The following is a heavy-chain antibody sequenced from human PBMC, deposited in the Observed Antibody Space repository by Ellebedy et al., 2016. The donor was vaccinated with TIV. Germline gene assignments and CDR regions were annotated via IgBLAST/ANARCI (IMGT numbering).Heavy chain of an antibody. J-gene: IGHJ3*02. CDR2: INQDGSDK. D-gene: IGHD4-17*01. CDR3: ATDGSYGDYLSPRHAFNM. Sequence: GESLKISCAASGFTFRSYWMSWVRQAPGKGLEWVGNINQDGSDKYYVDSVKGRFYISRDNAKNSLYLQMNSLRGEDTALYFCATDGSYGDYLSPRHAFNMWGQGTMVTVSS. CDR1: GFTFRSYW. V-gene: IGHV3-7*01.